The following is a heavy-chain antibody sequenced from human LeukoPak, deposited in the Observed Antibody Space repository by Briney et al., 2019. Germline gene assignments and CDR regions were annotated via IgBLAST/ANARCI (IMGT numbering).Heavy chain of an antibody. V-gene: IGHV1-18*04. J-gene: IGHJ4*02. CDR3: ASSSSSFSYTPEDY. CDR2: ISAYNGNT. D-gene: IGHD6-13*01. Sequence: ASVKVSCKASGYTFSGYYMHWVRQAPGQGLEWMGLISAYNGNTNYAQKLQGRVTMTTDTSTSTAYMELRSLRSDDTAVYYCASSSSSFSYTPEDYWGQGTLVTVSS. CDR1: GYTFSGYY.